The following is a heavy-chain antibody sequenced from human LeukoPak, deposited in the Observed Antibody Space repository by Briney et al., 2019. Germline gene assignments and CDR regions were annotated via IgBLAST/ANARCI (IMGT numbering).Heavy chain of an antibody. CDR3: AAGARGSAPFDY. V-gene: IGHV3-72*01. Sequence: LSLTCTVSGGSISSSGYYWGWIRQTPGKGLEWVARIRVKASSYTTEYAASVEGRFIISRDDSKSSLYLQMNSLKSEDTAVYYCAAGARGSAPFDYWGQGTPVTVSS. D-gene: IGHD6-19*01. J-gene: IGHJ4*02. CDR2: IRVKASSYTT. CDR1: GGSISSSGYY.